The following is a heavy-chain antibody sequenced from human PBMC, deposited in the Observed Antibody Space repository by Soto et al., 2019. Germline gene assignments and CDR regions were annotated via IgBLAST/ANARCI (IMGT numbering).Heavy chain of an antibody. CDR3: VRSGTARLLRHSWFDT. CDR2: ITTSSAYI. Sequence: EVQLVESGGGLVKPGGSLRLFCAASGFTFNTYDVNWVRQAPGKGLEWVSSITTSSAYIYYADSLKGRITISRDNAKNSLSLQMNSLRAEDTAVYYCVRSGTARLLRHSWFDTWGPGTLVTVSS. D-gene: IGHD2-21*01. CDR1: GFTFNTYD. V-gene: IGHV3-21*01. J-gene: IGHJ5*02.